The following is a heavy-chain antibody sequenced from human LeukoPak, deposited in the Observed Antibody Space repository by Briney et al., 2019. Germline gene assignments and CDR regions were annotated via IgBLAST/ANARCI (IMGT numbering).Heavy chain of an antibody. CDR3: ARESSSGWVDASDI. J-gene: IGHJ3*02. CDR1: GGSISSYY. Sequence: SETLSLTCTVSGGSISSYYWSWIRQPPGKGLEWIGYIYYSGSTNYNPSLKSRVTISVDTSKNQFSLKLSSVTAADTAVYYCARESSSGWVDASDIWGQGTMVTVSS. CDR2: IYYSGST. D-gene: IGHD6-19*01. V-gene: IGHV4-59*01.